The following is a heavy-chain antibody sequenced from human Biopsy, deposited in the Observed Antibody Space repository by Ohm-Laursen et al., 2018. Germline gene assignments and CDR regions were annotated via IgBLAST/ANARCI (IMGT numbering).Heavy chain of an antibody. Sequence: SDTLSLTCTVSGGSFTGHYWTWIRQPPGKGLEWIGHISHTGYTSYKSSLKSRVTISLDTSRKHFSLRLTSLSAAVTAVYYCARGSYEYGGLYFPHWGQGTLVTVSS. CDR3: ARGSYEYGGLYFPH. CDR1: GGSFTGHY. CDR2: ISHTGYT. J-gene: IGHJ1*01. D-gene: IGHD4-23*01. V-gene: IGHV4-59*11.